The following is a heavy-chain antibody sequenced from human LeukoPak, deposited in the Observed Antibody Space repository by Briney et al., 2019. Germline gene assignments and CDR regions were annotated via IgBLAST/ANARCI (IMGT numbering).Heavy chain of an antibody. J-gene: IGHJ3*02. V-gene: IGHV5-51*01. D-gene: IGHD3-16*01. Sequence: GESLKISCKGSGYSFTSYWIGWVRQMPGKGLEWMGIIFPDDSDTRYGPSFQGQVTISADRSIRTAYLQWSSLKASDTAMYYCARRIFGGGGYAFDIWGQGTMVIVSS. CDR2: IFPDDSDT. CDR3: ARRIFGGGGYAFDI. CDR1: GYSFTSYW.